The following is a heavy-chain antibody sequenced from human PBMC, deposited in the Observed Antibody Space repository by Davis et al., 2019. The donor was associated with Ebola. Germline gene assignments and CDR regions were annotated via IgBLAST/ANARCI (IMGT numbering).Heavy chain of an antibody. CDR1: GYTFTGYY. CDR3: ATLWGWYSSSWMAFDY. V-gene: IGHV1-2*06. J-gene: IGHJ4*02. CDR2: INPNSGGT. Sequence: ASVKVSCKASGYTFTGYYMHWVRQAPGQGLEWMGRINPNSGGTNYAQKFQGRVTMTRDTSISTAYMELSRLRSDDTAVYSCATLWGWYSSSWMAFDYWGQGTLVTVSS. D-gene: IGHD6-13*01.